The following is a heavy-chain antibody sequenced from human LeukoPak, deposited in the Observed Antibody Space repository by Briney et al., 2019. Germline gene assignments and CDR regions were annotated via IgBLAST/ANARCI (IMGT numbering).Heavy chain of an antibody. D-gene: IGHD2/OR15-2a*01. CDR1: GGSISSSSYY. J-gene: IGHJ5*02. CDR2: IYYSGST. V-gene: IGHV4-39*01. Sequence: PSETLSLTCTVSGGSISSSSYYWGWIRQPPGKGLEWIGSIYYSGSTYYNPSLKSRVTISVDTSKNQFSLKLSSVTAADTAVYYCARHSRSMPLNWFDPWGQGTLVTVSS. CDR3: ARHSRSMPLNWFDP.